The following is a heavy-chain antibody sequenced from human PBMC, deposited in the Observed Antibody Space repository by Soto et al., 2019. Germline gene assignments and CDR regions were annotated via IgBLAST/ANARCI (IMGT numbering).Heavy chain of an antibody. CDR1: GFIFDDYA. D-gene: IGHD3-9*01. CDR3: ASGRGYDILTGYYPYFDY. CDR2: ISWNSGSI. Sequence: GGALRFSCAASGFIFDDYAMHWVPQAPGGGLEWVSGISWNSGSIGYADSVKGRFTISRDNAKKSLYLQMNSLRAEDTALYYCASGRGYDILTGYYPYFDYWGQGTLVTVSS. J-gene: IGHJ4*02. V-gene: IGHV3-9*01.